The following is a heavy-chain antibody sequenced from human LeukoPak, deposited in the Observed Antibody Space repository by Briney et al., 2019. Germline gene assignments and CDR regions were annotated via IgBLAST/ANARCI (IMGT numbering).Heavy chain of an antibody. Sequence: GASVKVSCKASGYTFTSYDINWVRQAPGQGLEWMGWMNPNNGNTGYAQKFQGRVTITRNASISTAYMELSSLRSEDTAVYYCAREVYYDSRGYYNWGQGTLVTVSS. CDR3: AREVYYDSRGYYN. D-gene: IGHD3-22*01. CDR1: GYTFTSYD. V-gene: IGHV1-8*03. CDR2: MNPNNGNT. J-gene: IGHJ4*02.